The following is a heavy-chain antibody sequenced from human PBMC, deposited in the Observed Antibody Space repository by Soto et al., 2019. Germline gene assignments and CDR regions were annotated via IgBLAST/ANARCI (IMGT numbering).Heavy chain of an antibody. CDR3: ARGRGGTWDY. CDR1: GYTFTTYD. J-gene: IGHJ4*02. V-gene: IGHV1-8*01. Sequence: ASVKVSCKASGYTFTTYDINWVRQATGQGLEWMGWMNPDSGNAVYAQNFQGRVTMTRYTSISTAYMELSSLRSEDTAVYYCARGRGGTWDYWGQGTLVTVSS. CDR2: MNPDSGNA. D-gene: IGHD2-15*01.